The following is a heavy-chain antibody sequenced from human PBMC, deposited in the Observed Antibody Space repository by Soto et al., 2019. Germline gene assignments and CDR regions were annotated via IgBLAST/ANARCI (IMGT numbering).Heavy chain of an antibody. V-gene: IGHV3-21*01. D-gene: IGHD3-22*01. Sequence: EVQLVESGGGLVKPGGSLRLSCAASGFTFSSYSMNWVRQAPGKGLEWVSSISSSSTYTYYADSVKGRFTISRDNAKNSLYLQMNSLRAEDTAVYYCARDYYDSSGYPSDWGQGTLVTVSS. J-gene: IGHJ4*02. CDR1: GFTFSSYS. CDR2: ISSSSTYT. CDR3: ARDYYDSSGYPSD.